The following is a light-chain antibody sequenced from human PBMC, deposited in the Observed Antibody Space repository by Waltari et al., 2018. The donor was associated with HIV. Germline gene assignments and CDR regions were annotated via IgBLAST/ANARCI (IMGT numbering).Light chain of an antibody. CDR2: GRN. CDR3: VTRDSRGDRHV. CDR1: SLRSYS. V-gene: IGLV3-19*01. Sequence: SSELTQDPAVSVTLGQTVRITCQGDSLRSYSANWYQQKPRPARVLVINGRNNRADGTPDRFSASYTGDRGSLTITGAQAEDEADYYCVTRDSRGDRHVCGSGTRVTV. J-gene: IGLJ1*01.